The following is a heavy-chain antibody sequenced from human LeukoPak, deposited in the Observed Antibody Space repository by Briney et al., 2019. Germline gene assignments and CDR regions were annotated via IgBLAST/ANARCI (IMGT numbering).Heavy chain of an antibody. CDR1: GFIFSNYA. V-gene: IGHV3-23*01. CDR2: FSGSGGST. CDR3: AKDNSYGYFDY. D-gene: IGHD5-18*01. J-gene: IGHJ4*02. Sequence: GGSLRLSCAASGFIFSNYAMSCVRQAPGKGLQWVSAFSGSGGSTYYADSVKGRFTISRDNSRNTLYLQMNSLRAEDTAVYYCAKDNSYGYFDYWGQGTLVTVSS.